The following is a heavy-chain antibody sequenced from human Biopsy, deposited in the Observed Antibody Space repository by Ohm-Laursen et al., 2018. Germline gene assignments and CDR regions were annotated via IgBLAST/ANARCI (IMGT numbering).Heavy chain of an antibody. Sequence: SLRLSCAASGFTFSTYWMTWVRQAPGKGLEWVANINQDGSEKYYVDSVKGRFTISRDNAKDSLDLQMSSLRVKDTALYYCASAHQYCSATTCNGGSDFWGQGTLVTVSS. V-gene: IGHV3-7*01. CDR3: ASAHQYCSATTCNGGSDF. D-gene: IGHD2-15*01. CDR1: GFTFSTYW. CDR2: INQDGSEK. J-gene: IGHJ4*02.